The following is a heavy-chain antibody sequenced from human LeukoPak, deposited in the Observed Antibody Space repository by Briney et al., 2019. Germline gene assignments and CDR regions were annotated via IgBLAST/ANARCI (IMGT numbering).Heavy chain of an antibody. Sequence: SETLSLTCTVSGYSISSGYYWGWIRQPPGKGLEWIGSIYHSGSTYYNPSLKSRVTISVDTSKNQFSLKLSSVTAADTAVYYCARDLDYYGSGSNDYWGQGTLVTVSS. D-gene: IGHD3-10*01. CDR3: ARDLDYYGSGSNDY. J-gene: IGHJ4*02. CDR1: GYSISSGYY. V-gene: IGHV4-38-2*02. CDR2: IYHSGST.